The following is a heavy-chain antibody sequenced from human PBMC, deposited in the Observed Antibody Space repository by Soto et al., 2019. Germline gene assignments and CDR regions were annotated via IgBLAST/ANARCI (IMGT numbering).Heavy chain of an antibody. CDR3: GGAWGGCGGKSRGGGGPYVDV. CDR1: GYTFTGHY. Sequence: QVQLVQSGAEVKKPGASVKVSCKASGYTFTGHYMQWVRQAPGQGLEWMGWINPNSGDTNYAQKLPGGVHKTRDRSLSTVHRGRGGRKSEATALFCGGGAWGGCGGKSRGGGGPYVDVWGQGTTVTVSS. CDR2: INPNSGDT. V-gene: IGHV1-2*02. D-gene: IGHD3-16*01. J-gene: IGHJ6*02.